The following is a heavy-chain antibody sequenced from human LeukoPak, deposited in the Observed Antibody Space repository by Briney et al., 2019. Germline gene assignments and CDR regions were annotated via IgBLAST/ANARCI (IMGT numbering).Heavy chain of an antibody. CDR2: IIPIFGTA. V-gene: IGHV1-69*13. CDR3: ARGDYSNYEDYYYYYMDV. D-gene: IGHD4-11*01. Sequence: EASVKVSCEASGGTFSSYAISWVRQAPGQGLEWMGGIIPIFGTANYAQKFQGRVTITADESTSTAYMELSSLRSEDTAVYYCARGDYSNYEDYYYYYMDVWGKGTTVTVSS. CDR1: GGTFSSYA. J-gene: IGHJ6*03.